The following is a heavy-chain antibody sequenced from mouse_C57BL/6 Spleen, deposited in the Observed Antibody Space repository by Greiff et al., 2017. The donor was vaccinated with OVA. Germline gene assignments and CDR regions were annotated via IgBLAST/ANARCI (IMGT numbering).Heavy chain of an antibody. CDR3: ARVGNYGYGGWIDY. CDR1: GYTFTSYW. Sequence: QVQLQQPGAELVKPGASVKLSCKASGYTFTSYWMHWVKQRPGRGLEWIGRIDPNSGGTKYNEKFKSKATLTVDKPSSTAYMQLSSLTSEDSAVYYCARVGNYGYGGWIDYWGQGTLVTVSA. J-gene: IGHJ3*01. D-gene: IGHD2-2*01. V-gene: IGHV1-72*01. CDR2: IDPNSGGT.